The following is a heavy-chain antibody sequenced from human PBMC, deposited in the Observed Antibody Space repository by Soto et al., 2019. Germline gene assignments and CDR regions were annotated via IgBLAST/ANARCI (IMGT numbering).Heavy chain of an antibody. CDR3: ARQTPGYSSSWYRNYYYYGMDG. J-gene: IGHJ6*02. D-gene: IGHD6-13*01. CDR1: GGSISSSSYY. CDR2: IYYSGST. Sequence: KPSETLSLTCTVSGGSISSSSYYWGWIRQPPGKGLEWIGSIYYSGSTYYNPSLKSRVTISVDTSKNQFSLKLSSVTAADTAVYYCARQTPGYSSSWYRNYYYYGMDGWGQGTTVTVSS. V-gene: IGHV4-39*01.